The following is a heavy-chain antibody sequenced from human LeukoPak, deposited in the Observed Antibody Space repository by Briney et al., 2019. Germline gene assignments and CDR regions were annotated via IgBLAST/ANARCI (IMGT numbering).Heavy chain of an antibody. J-gene: IGHJ4*02. CDR1: GFTFNSYS. V-gene: IGHV3-30*02. CDR2: IPYRGSDN. Sequence: GGSLRLSCAASGFTFNSYSMNWFRQAPGKGLEWVAFIPYRGSDNNYAASVKGRFTISRDNSKNMLYLQMNSLRLEDTAVYYCAKDRHGHYALDYCGQGTLVTVSS. CDR3: AKDRHGHYALDY. D-gene: IGHD4-17*01.